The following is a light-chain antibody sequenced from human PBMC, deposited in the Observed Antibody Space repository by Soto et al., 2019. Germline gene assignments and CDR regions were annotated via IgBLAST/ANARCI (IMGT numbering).Light chain of an antibody. V-gene: IGLV2-14*01. CDR1: SSDVGGYNY. J-gene: IGLJ2*01. CDR3: SSYTSSSTLV. CDR2: EVS. Sequence: QSVLTQPASVSGSPGQSITISCTGTSSDVGGYNYVSWYQQHPGKAPKLMIYEVSNRPSGVPNRFSGSKSGNTASLTISGLQAEDEADYYCSSYTSSSTLVFGGETNLTVL.